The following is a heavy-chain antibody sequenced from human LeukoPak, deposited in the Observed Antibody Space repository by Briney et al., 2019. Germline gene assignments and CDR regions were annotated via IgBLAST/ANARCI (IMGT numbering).Heavy chain of an antibody. CDR1: GYTFTSYD. V-gene: IGHV1-8*03. J-gene: IGHJ4*02. CDR2: MNPNSGNT. CDR3: ARTPLLAYCGGDCYSEFDY. Sequence: ASVKVSCKASGYTFTSYDINWVRQATGQGLEWMGWMNPNSGNTGYAQKFQGRVTITRNTSISTAYMELSSLRSEDTAVYYCARTPLLAYCGGDCYSEFDYWGQGTLVTVSS. D-gene: IGHD2-21*02.